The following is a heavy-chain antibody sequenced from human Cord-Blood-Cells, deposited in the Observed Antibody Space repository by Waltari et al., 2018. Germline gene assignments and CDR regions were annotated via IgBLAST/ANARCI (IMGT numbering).Heavy chain of an antibody. J-gene: IGHJ4*02. CDR2: ISSSSSTI. Sequence: EVQLVESGGGLVQPGGSLRLSCAASGFTFSSYSMNWVRQAPGKVMGGVSYISSSSSTIYYADSVKGRFTISRDNAKNSLYLQMNSLRDEDTAVYYCARETVGESDYCGQGTLVTVSS. V-gene: IGHV3-48*02. D-gene: IGHD1-26*01. CDR3: ARETVGESDY. CDR1: GFTFSSYS.